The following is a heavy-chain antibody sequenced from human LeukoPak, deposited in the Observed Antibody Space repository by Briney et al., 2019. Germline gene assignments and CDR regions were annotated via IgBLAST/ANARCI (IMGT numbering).Heavy chain of an antibody. CDR1: GFTFSSYG. CDR3: AREMDRGYGFDY. D-gene: IGHD6-25*01. J-gene: IGHJ4*02. CDR2: IWYDGSNK. Sequence: PGGSLRLSCAASGFTFSSYGMHWVSQAPGKGLEWVGVIWYDGSNKYYADSVKGRFTISRDNSKNTLYLQMNSLRAEDTAVYYCAREMDRGYGFDYWAREPWSPSPQ. V-gene: IGHV3-33*01.